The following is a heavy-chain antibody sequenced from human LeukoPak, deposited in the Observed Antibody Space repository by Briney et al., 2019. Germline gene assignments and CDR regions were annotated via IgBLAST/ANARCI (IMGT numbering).Heavy chain of an antibody. J-gene: IGHJ4*02. CDR3: ARVFQGGDY. CDR1: GYTFTAYP. CDR2: INTNTGNP. D-gene: IGHD3-16*01. Sequence: ASVTVSCKASGYTFTAYPMNWVRQAPGQGLECLGWINTNTGNPTYAQGFTGRFVFSLDTSVSTAYLQISSLKAEDTAVYYCARVFQGGDYWGQGTLVTVSS. V-gene: IGHV7-4-1*02.